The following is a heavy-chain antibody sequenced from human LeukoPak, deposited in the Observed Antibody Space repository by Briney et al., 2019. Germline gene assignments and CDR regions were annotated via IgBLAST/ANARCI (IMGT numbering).Heavy chain of an antibody. CDR3: AKDPRDSLYGGYFDY. CDR2: ISYDGSNK. CDR1: GFTFSSYA. D-gene: IGHD3-16*01. V-gene: IGHV3-30-3*01. J-gene: IGHJ4*02. Sequence: QAGGSPRLSCAASGFTFSSYAMHWVRQAPGKGLEWVAVISYDGSNKYYADSVKGRFTISRDNAKNSLYLQMNSLRAEDMALYYCAKDPRDSLYGGYFDYWGQGTLVTVSS.